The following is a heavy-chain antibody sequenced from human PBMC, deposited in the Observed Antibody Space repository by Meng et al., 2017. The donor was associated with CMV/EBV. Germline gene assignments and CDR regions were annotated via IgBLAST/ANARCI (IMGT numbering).Heavy chain of an antibody. CDR3: ARLPYNWNDAGVDY. CDR1: GFTFSSYW. CDR2: IKQDGSEK. V-gene: IGHV3-7*01. J-gene: IGHJ4*02. D-gene: IGHD1-20*01. Sequence: ETLSLTCAASGFTFSSYWMSWVRQAPGKGLEWVANIKQDGSEKYYVDSVKGRFTISRDNAKNSLYLQMNSLRAEDTAVYYCARLPYNWNDAGVDYWGQGTLVTVSS.